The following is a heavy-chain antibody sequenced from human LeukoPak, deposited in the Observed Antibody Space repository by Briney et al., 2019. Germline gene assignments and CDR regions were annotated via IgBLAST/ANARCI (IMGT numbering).Heavy chain of an antibody. CDR2: IKQDGSEK. V-gene: IGHV3-7*04. J-gene: IGHJ5*02. Sequence: GGSLRLSCAASGFTFSSYWMSWVRQAPGRGLEWVANIKQDGSEKYYVDSVKGRFTISRDNAKNSLYLQMNSLRAEDTAVYYCARGPNSSGYPNDWFDPWGQGTLVTVSS. D-gene: IGHD3-22*01. CDR1: GFTFSSYW. CDR3: ARGPNSSGYPNDWFDP.